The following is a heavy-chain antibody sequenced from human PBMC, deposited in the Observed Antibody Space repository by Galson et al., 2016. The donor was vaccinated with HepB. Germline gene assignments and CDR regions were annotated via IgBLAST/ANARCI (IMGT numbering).Heavy chain of an antibody. CDR1: GYTFTSYY. J-gene: IGHJ5*02. CDR3: PRDKDIVVVPAAMGFDP. D-gene: IGHD2-2*01. Sequence: SVKVSCKASGYTFTSYYMHWVRQAPGQGLEWMGIINPSGGSTSYAQKFQGRVTMTRDTSTSTVYMELSSLRSEDTAVYYRPRDKDIVVVPAAMGFDPWGQGTLVTVSS. V-gene: IGHV1-46*01. CDR2: INPSGGST.